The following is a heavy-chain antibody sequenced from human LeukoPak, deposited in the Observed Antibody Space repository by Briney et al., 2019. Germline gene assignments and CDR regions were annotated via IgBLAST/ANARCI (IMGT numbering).Heavy chain of an antibody. CDR1: GFTFSSYE. CDR2: ISSSGNTI. Sequence: GGSLRLSCAASGFTFSSYEMTWVRQAPGKGLEWVSYISSSGNTIYHADSVKGRFTISRDNAKNSLYLQMNSLRAEDTAVYYCARALWRTVVTAFGYWGQGTLVTVSS. CDR3: ARALWRTVVTAFGY. D-gene: IGHD4-23*01. J-gene: IGHJ4*02. V-gene: IGHV3-48*03.